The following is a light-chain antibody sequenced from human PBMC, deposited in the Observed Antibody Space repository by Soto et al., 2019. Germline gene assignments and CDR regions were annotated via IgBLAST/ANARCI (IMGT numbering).Light chain of an antibody. CDR2: ATN. Sequence: QSALTQPASVSGSPGQSITICCAGSSSDVGKYNLVSWYQQHPGKAPKLMIYATNKRPSGVSNRFSGSKSGNTASLTISGLQAEDEADYHCCSYAGSDTFTFGGGTKLTVL. V-gene: IGLV2-23*02. CDR1: SSDVGKYNL. CDR3: CSYAGSDTFT. J-gene: IGLJ2*01.